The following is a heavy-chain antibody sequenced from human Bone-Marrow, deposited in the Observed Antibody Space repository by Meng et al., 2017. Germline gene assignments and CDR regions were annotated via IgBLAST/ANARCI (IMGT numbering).Heavy chain of an antibody. CDR2: IYTSGST. Sequence: GSLRLSCTVSGGSISSYYWSWIRQPAGKGLEWIWRIYTSGSTNYNPSLKSRGTISVDTSKNQFSLKLSSVTAADTAVYYCARGKLFPREARSHYYDSSGYPLFDYWGQGTLVTVSS. CDR1: GGSISSYY. J-gene: IGHJ4*02. V-gene: IGHV4-4*07. D-gene: IGHD3-22*01. CDR3: ARGKLFPREARSHYYDSSGYPLFDY.